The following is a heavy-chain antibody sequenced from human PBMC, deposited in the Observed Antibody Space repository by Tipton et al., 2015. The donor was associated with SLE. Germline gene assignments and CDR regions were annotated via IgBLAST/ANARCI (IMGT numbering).Heavy chain of an antibody. V-gene: IGHV3-23*01. CDR3: ARGYSSSCDY. CDR1: GFTFSRYA. D-gene: IGHD6-13*01. J-gene: IGHJ4*02. Sequence: SLRLSCAASGFTFSRYAMHWVRQAPGKGLQWVSGISGSGGSTYYADSVKGRFTISRDNSKNTLFLQMNSLRAEDTAVYYCARGYSSSCDYWGQGTLVTVSS. CDR2: ISGSGGST.